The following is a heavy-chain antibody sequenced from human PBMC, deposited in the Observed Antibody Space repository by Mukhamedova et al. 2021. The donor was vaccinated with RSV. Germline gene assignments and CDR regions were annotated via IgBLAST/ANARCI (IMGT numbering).Heavy chain of an antibody. CDR3: ARGRGAVAMGY. Sequence: INAGNGNTKYSQKFQGRVTITRDTSASTAYMELSSLRSEDTAVYYCARGRGAVAMGYWGQGTLVTVSS. CDR2: INAGNGNT. V-gene: IGHV1-3*01. J-gene: IGHJ4*02. D-gene: IGHD6-19*01.